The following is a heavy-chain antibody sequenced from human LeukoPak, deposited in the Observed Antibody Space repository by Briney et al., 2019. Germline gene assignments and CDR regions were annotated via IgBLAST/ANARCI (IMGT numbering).Heavy chain of an antibody. J-gene: IGHJ4*02. Sequence: GASVKVSCKASGYTFTNYGISWVRQAPGQGLEWMGWISPYNGNTNYAQKFQGRVTMTTDTSTSTACMELRSLRSDDTAVFYCARDPRWELPPLDYWGQGTLVTVSS. CDR2: ISPYNGNT. CDR1: GYTFTNYG. CDR3: ARDPRWELPPLDY. D-gene: IGHD1-26*01. V-gene: IGHV1-18*01.